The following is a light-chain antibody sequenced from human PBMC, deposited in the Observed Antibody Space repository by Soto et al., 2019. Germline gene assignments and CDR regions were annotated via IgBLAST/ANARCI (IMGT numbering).Light chain of an antibody. J-gene: IGLJ1*01. CDR3: SPYTSTSTPLV. Sequence: QSALTQPASVSGSPGQSITISCTGTSSDVGGYNYVSWYQQHPGKAPKLIIYDVSNRPSGFSNRFSGSKSGNTASLTISGLQAEDEADYYCSPYTSTSTPLVFGTGTKVTVL. V-gene: IGLV2-14*01. CDR2: DVS. CDR1: SSDVGGYNY.